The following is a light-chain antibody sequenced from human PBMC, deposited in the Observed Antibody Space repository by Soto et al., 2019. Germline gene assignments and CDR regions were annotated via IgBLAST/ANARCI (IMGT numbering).Light chain of an antibody. Sequence: QSALTQPHSASGPPGQRVTISCSGSSSNIGTSSVQWFQQLPGTAPKLLISTTNQRPSGVPERFSGSQSGTSASLAISGLQSVDEADYYCAAWDDSLNGHVFGTGTKVTVL. V-gene: IGLV1-44*01. CDR1: SSNIGTSS. J-gene: IGLJ1*01. CDR3: AAWDDSLNGHV. CDR2: TTN.